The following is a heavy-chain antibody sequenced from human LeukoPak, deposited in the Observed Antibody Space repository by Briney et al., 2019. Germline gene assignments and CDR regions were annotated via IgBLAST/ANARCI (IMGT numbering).Heavy chain of an antibody. D-gene: IGHD2-15*01. J-gene: IGHJ4*02. CDR3: ANGYVAATRRGFDY. Sequence: PGGSLRLSCAASGFTFSSYAMSWVRQAPGKGLEWVSAISGSGGSTYYADSVKGRFTISRDNSKNTLYLQMNSLRAEDTAVYYCANGYVAATRRGFDYWGQGTLVTVSS. V-gene: IGHV3-23*01. CDR2: ISGSGGST. CDR1: GFTFSSYA.